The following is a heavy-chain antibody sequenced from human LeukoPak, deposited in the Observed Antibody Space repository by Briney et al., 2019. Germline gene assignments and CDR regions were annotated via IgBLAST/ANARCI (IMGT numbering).Heavy chain of an antibody. J-gene: IGHJ4*02. CDR2: ISAYNGNT. CDR1: GYRFTSYG. V-gene: IGHV1-18*01. Sequence: ASVKVSCKASGYRFTSYGISWVRQAPGQGLEWMAWISAYNGNTNYAQKFQGRVIMTTDTSTSTAYMELRSLRSDDTAVYYCARDPDYSSTRCSESPFDYWGQGTLVTVSS. CDR3: ARDPDYSSTRCSESPFDY. D-gene: IGHD2-2*01.